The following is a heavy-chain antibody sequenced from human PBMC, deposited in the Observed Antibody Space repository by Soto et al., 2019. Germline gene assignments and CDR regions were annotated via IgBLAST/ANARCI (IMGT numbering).Heavy chain of an antibody. V-gene: IGHV4-59*01. CDR2: IYYSGST. D-gene: IGHD2-15*01. Sequence: SETLSLTCTVSGGSISSYYWTWIRQPPGKGLEWIGYIYYSGSTNYNPSLKSRVTISVDTSKNQFSLKLSSVTAADTAVYYCAIGNDYSGGSRYSGFDPSGQGTLVTVSS. J-gene: IGHJ5*02. CDR3: AIGNDYSGGSRYSGFDP. CDR1: GGSISSYY.